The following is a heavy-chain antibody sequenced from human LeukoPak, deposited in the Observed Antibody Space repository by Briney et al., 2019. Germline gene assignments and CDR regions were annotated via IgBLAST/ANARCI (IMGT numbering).Heavy chain of an antibody. V-gene: IGHV3-23*01. CDR3: AKDQRSIAVAGYFDC. D-gene: IGHD6-19*01. Sequence: GGSLRLSCAASELTFSSYAMSWVRQAPGKGLEWVSAISYSGGSTYYADSVKGRFTISRDNSKNTLYLQMNSLRAEDTAVYYCAKDQRSIAVAGYFDCWGQGTLVTVSS. CDR2: ISYSGGST. CDR1: ELTFSSYA. J-gene: IGHJ4*02.